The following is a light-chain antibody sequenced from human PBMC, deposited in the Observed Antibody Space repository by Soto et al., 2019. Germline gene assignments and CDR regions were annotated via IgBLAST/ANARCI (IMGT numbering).Light chain of an antibody. CDR2: SNI. Sequence: QSVLAQSPSASWTPGQGVTISCSGSSSNIGSNTVDWYQQLPGTAPKLLIYSNIKRPSGVPDRFSGSKSVTSASLAIRGLQSEDEADYFCATWDGSLSAYVFGTGTKVTVL. CDR3: ATWDGSLSAYV. CDR1: SSNIGSNT. J-gene: IGLJ1*01. V-gene: IGLV1-44*01.